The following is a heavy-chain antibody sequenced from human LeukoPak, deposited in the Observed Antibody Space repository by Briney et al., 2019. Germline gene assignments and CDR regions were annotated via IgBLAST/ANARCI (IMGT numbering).Heavy chain of an antibody. J-gene: IGHJ5*02. CDR2: IVPILGIA. CDR3: ARGPPLFDP. V-gene: IGHV1-69*04. Sequence: ASVKVSCKASGGTFSSHAINWVRQAPGQGLEWMGRIVPILGIANYAQKFQGRVTITADKSTTTAYMELNSLRAEDTAVYYCARGPPLFDPWGQGTLVTVSS. CDR1: GGTFSSHA.